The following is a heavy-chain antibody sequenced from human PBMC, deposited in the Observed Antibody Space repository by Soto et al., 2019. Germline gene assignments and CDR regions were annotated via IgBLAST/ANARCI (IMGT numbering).Heavy chain of an antibody. D-gene: IGHD3-22*01. Sequence: GESLKISCKGSGYSFTSYWIGWVRQMPGKGLEWMGIIYPGDSDTRYSPSLQGQVTISADKSISTAYLQWSSLKASDTAMYYCARLDYYDSSGYYPGNNYWGQGTLVTVSS. CDR1: GYSFTSYW. CDR3: ARLDYYDSSGYYPGNNY. V-gene: IGHV5-51*01. J-gene: IGHJ4*02. CDR2: IYPGDSDT.